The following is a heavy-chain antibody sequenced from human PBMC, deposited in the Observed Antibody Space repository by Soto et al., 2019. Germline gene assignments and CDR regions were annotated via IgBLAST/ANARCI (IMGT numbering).Heavy chain of an antibody. V-gene: IGHV1-69*01. CDR3: ANVGCNSSSCDQYDCYYGMDV. D-gene: IGHD2-2*01. J-gene: IGHJ6*02. Sequence: QVQLVQSGAEVKKPGSSVKVSCKASGGTFSSYAISWVRQAPGQGLEWMGGIIPIFGTANYAQKFQGSVTITADESTSTAYMEPSSMSSEETAVYYCANVGCNSSSCDQYDCYYGMDVWGQGTTVTVSS. CDR2: IIPIFGTA. CDR1: GGTFSSYA.